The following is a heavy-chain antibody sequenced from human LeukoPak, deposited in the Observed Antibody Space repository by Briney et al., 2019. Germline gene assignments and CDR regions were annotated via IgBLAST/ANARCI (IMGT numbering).Heavy chain of an antibody. D-gene: IGHD3-10*01. Sequence: SETLSLTCTASGGSINSDTYYWSRIRQPAGKGLEWIGRIYTSGSTSYNPSLESRVTISVDTSNNQFSLKLSSVTAADTAVYYCAREVFYYADCWGQGTLVTVSS. CDR1: GGSINSDTYY. CDR2: IYTSGST. V-gene: IGHV4-61*02. CDR3: AREVFYYADC. J-gene: IGHJ4*02.